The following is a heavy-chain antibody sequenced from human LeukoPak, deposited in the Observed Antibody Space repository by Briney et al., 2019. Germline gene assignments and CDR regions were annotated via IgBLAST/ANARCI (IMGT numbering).Heavy chain of an antibody. V-gene: IGHV4-39*07. D-gene: IGHD5-18*01. CDR1: GGSISSTSYY. Sequence: PSETLSLTCLVSGGSISSTSYYWGWIRQSPGRGLEWIGSFYYTGSIFDNPSLKSRVTISVDTSKNQFSLKLSSVTAADTAVYYCARGLTPVWIQYIFWFDPWGQGTLVTVSS. J-gene: IGHJ5*02. CDR2: FYYTGSI. CDR3: ARGLTPVWIQYIFWFDP.